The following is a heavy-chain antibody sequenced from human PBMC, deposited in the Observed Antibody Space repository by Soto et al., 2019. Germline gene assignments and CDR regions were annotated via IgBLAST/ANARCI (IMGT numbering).Heavy chain of an antibody. D-gene: IGHD1-20*01. J-gene: IGHJ5*02. CDR1: GGTFSSYA. Sequence: SVKVSCKASGGTFSSYAISWVRQAPGQGLEWMGGIIPIFGTANYAQKFQGRVTITADKSTSTAYMELSSLRSEDTAVYYCARVYSYNWNGGTNWFDPWGQGTLVTVSS. CDR3: ARVYSYNWNGGTNWFDP. V-gene: IGHV1-69*06. CDR2: IIPIFGTA.